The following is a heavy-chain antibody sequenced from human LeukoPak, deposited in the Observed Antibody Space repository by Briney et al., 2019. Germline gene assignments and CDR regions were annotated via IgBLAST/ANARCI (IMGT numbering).Heavy chain of an antibody. CDR2: ISAYNGNT. CDR3: ARAPYYYDSSGYLHFDY. D-gene: IGHD3-22*01. Sequence: GASVKVSCKASGYTFTSYGISWVRQAPGQGLEWMGWISAYNGNTNYAQKLQGRVTMTTDTSTSTAYMELRSLRSDDTAVYYCARAPYYYDSSGYLHFDYWGQGTLVTVSS. V-gene: IGHV1-18*01. J-gene: IGHJ4*02. CDR1: GYTFTSYG.